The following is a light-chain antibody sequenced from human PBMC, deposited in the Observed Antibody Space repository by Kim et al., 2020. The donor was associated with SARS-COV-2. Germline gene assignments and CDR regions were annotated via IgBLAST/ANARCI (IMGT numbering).Light chain of an antibody. CDR3: HQRSDWPLT. CDR2: DAS. V-gene: IGKV3-11*01. Sequence: EIVLTQSPATLSLSPGERASLSCRVSQSVGTSLVWYQQKVGQAPRLLIYDASKRATDISAKFSGSGSGTDFTLTISNLESEDFAVYYCHQRSDWPLTFGGGSKVDIK. J-gene: IGKJ4*01. CDR1: QSVGTS.